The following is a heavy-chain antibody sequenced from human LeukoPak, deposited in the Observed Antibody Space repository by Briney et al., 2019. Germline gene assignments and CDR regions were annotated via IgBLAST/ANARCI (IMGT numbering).Heavy chain of an antibody. CDR2: IYYSGST. CDR1: GGSISSYY. CDR3: VGQGITTLWRPWYFDL. D-gene: IGHD3-3*01. V-gene: IGHV4-59*08. J-gene: IGHJ2*01. Sequence: SETLSLTCTVSGGSISSYYWSWIRQPPGKGLEWIGYIYYSGSTNYNPSLKSRVTISVDTSKNQFSLKLSSVTAADTAAYYCVGQGITTLWRPWYFDLWGRGTLVTVSS.